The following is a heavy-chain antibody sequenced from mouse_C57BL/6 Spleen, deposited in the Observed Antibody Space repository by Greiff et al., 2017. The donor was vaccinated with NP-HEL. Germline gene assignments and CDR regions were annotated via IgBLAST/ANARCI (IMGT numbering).Heavy chain of an antibody. CDR1: GFTFSDYH. J-gene: IGHJ2*01. CDR2: INYDGSST. D-gene: IGHD2-14*01. Sequence: EVKLVESEGGLVQPGSSMKLSCTASGFTFSDYHMAWVRQVPEKGLEWVANINYDGSSTYYLDSLKSRFIISRDNAKNILYLQMSSLKSEDTATYYCARGPGTYYFDYWGKGTTLTVSS. V-gene: IGHV5-16*01. CDR3: ARGPGTYYFDY.